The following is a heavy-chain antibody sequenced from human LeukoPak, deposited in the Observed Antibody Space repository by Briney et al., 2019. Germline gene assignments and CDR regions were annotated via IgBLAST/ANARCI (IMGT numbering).Heavy chain of an antibody. Sequence: GGSLRLSCAASGFTISSYEMNWVLQAPGKGPEWVSQISNSGSIDYADSVKGRFTISRDNVKKSLYLQMNSLTAEDTAVYYCARRFDSWGQGTLVTVSS. J-gene: IGHJ4*02. CDR3: ARRFDS. CDR2: ISNSGSI. CDR1: GFTISSYE. V-gene: IGHV3-48*03.